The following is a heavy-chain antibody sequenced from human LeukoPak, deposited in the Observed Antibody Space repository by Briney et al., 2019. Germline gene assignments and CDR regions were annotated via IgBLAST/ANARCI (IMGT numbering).Heavy chain of an antibody. Sequence: PSETLSLTCTVSGGSISSDYWSWIRQPPGKGLEWIGYVHYSGSTNYNPSLNSRVTISMDMSKNQFSLKLSSVTAADTAVYYCARSPGFIYSYGYFDCWGQGSLVTVSS. D-gene: IGHD5-18*01. CDR2: VHYSGST. V-gene: IGHV4-59*01. CDR3: ARSPGFIYSYGYFDC. J-gene: IGHJ4*02. CDR1: GGSISSDY.